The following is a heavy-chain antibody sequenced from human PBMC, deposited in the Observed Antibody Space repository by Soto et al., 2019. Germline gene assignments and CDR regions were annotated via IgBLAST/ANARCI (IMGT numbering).Heavy chain of an antibody. Sequence: PSETLSLTCTVSGGSISSGSYYWGWIRQPPGKGLEWIGSIHYSGSTYYNPSLKSRVTISVDTSKNQFSLKLSSVTAADTAVYYCARGYGRNFDYWGQGTLVTVS. J-gene: IGHJ4*02. CDR2: IHYSGST. V-gene: IGHV4-39*01. CDR1: GGSISSGSYY. CDR3: ARGYGRNFDY. D-gene: IGHD5-18*01.